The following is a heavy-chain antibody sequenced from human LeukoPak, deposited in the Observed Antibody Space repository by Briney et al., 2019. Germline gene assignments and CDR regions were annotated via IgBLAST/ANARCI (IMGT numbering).Heavy chain of an antibody. D-gene: IGHD6-13*01. CDR2: FYYSGSS. CDR1: GGSISSYY. Sequence: SETLSLTCTVSGGSISSYYWSWIRQPPGKGLELIGYFYYSGSSDYNPSLRSRVTISGDTSKNQFSLKLSSVTAADTAIYYCARVSPAVGAFDIWGRGTMVTVSS. CDR3: ARVSPAVGAFDI. J-gene: IGHJ3*02. V-gene: IGHV4-59*01.